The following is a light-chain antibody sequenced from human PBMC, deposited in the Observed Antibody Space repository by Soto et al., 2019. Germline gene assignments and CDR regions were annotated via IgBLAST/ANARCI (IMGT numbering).Light chain of an antibody. J-gene: IGKJ2*01. CDR1: HSVSSSY. V-gene: IGKV3-20*01. Sequence: EIVLTQSPGTLSLSPGERATLSCRASHSVSSSYLAWYQQKPGQAPRLLIYGASSRATGIPDRFSCSGSGRDFTLTISRLEPEDFAVYYWQQYGRSPYTFGQGTKLEIK. CDR2: GAS. CDR3: QQYGRSPYT.